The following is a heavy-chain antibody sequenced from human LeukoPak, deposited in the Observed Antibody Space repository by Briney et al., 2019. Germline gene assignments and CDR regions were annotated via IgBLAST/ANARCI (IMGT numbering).Heavy chain of an antibody. J-gene: IGHJ5*02. CDR1: GGSISSGDYY. D-gene: IGHD3-22*01. CDR2: IYHSGST. Sequence: SESLSLTCTVSGGSISSGDYYWSWIRQPPGKGLEWIGYIYHSGSTYYNPSLKSRVTISVDTSKNQFSLKLSSVTAADTAVYYCARVPDSSGYYYAGGWFDPWGQGTLVTVSS. V-gene: IGHV4-30-4*01. CDR3: ARVPDSSGYYYAGGWFDP.